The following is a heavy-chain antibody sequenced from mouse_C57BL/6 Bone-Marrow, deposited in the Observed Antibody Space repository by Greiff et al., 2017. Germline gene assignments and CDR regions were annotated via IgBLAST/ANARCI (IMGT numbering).Heavy chain of an antibody. J-gene: IGHJ4*01. CDR1: GYTFTDYN. V-gene: IGHV1-18*01. Sequence: EVQLQESGPELVKPGASVKIPCKASGYTFTDYNMDWVKQSHGKSLEWIGDINPNNGGTIYNQKFKGKATLTVDKSSSTAYMELRSLTSEDTAVYYCARRGVITKIYYAMDYWGQGTSVTVSS. D-gene: IGHD2-4*01. CDR3: ARRGVITKIYYAMDY. CDR2: INPNNGGT.